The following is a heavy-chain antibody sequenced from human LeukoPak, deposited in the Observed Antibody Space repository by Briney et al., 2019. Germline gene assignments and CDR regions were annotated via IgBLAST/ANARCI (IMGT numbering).Heavy chain of an antibody. V-gene: IGHV7-4-1*02. CDR3: ARMDTPRPYYYYGMDV. J-gene: IGHJ6*02. CDR2: INTNTGNP. CDR1: GYTFTSYA. Sequence: ASVKVSCKASGYTFTSYAMNWVRQAPGQGLECMGWINTNTGNPTYAQGFTGRFVFSLDTSVSTAYLQISSLKAEDTAVYYCARMDTPRPYYYYGMDVWGQGTTVTVSS. D-gene: IGHD5-18*01.